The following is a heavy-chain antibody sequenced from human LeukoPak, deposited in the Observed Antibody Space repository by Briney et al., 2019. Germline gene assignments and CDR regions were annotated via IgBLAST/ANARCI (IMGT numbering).Heavy chain of an antibody. D-gene: IGHD4-17*01. Sequence: SETLSLTCTVSGSSISSSSYYCGWIRQPPGKGLEWIGSIYYSGSTYYNPSLKSRVTISVNTSKNQFSLKLSSVTAADTAVYYCARQFYGDYVRWYFHLWGRGTLGTVSS. V-gene: IGHV4-39*01. CDR3: ARQFYGDYVRWYFHL. CDR1: GSSISSSSYY. J-gene: IGHJ2*01. CDR2: IYYSGST.